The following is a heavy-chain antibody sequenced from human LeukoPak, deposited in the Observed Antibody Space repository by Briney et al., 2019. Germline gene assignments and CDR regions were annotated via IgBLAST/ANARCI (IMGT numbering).Heavy chain of an antibody. J-gene: IGHJ4*02. Sequence: GASVKASCKASGYTFTGYYMHWVRQAPGQGLEWMGWINPDSGGTNYAQKFQGRVTMTRDTSISTAYMELSRLRSDDTAVYYCARGDYDFWSGYYYYFDYWGQGTLVTVSS. CDR1: GYTFTGYY. CDR3: ARGDYDFWSGYYYYFDY. V-gene: IGHV1-2*02. CDR2: INPDSGGT. D-gene: IGHD3-3*01.